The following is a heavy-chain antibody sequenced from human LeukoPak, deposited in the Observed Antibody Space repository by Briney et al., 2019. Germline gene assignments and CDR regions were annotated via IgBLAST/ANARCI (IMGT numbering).Heavy chain of an antibody. CDR2: INSDGNGT. Sequence: GGSLRLSCEASGFTFSSYWMHWVRQVPGKGLVWVSRINSDGNGTSYADSVKGRFTISRDNAKNTLYLQMNSLRAEDTAVYYCARLSSSWYGYYFDYWGQGTLVTVSS. J-gene: IGHJ4*02. V-gene: IGHV3-74*01. CDR3: ARLSSSWYGYYFDY. CDR1: GFTFSSYW. D-gene: IGHD6-13*01.